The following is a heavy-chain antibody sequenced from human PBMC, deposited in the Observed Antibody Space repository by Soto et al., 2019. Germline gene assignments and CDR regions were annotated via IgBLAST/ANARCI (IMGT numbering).Heavy chain of an antibody. J-gene: IGHJ4*02. V-gene: IGHV3-48*03. CDR1: GFTFTSYE. D-gene: IGHD6-6*01. Sequence: GGSLRLSCAASGFTFTSYEMNWVRQAPGKGLEWVSYISSSGTTKYYADSVKGRFTISRDSAKNSLYLQMNSLRAEDTAVYYCATRPPRRNIAAGYWGQGTLVTV. CDR2: ISSSGTTK. CDR3: ATRPPRRNIAAGY.